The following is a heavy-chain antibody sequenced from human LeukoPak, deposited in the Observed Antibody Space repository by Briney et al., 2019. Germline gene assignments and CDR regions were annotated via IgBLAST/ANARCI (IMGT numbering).Heavy chain of an antibody. CDR3: ARHYGGYYFDY. V-gene: IGHV4-39*01. D-gene: IGHD3-16*01. CDR2: IYYSGSS. CDR1: GGSISSSNYY. Sequence: SETLSLTCIVSGGSISSSNYYWGWIRQPPGKGLEWIGSIYYSGSSYSSPSLESRVTISVNTSKNQFSLKLNSVNAADTAVYYCARHYGGYYFDYWGQGTLVTVSS. J-gene: IGHJ4*02.